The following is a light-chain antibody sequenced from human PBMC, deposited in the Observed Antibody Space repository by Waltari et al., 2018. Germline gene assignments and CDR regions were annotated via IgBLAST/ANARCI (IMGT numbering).Light chain of an antibody. CDR2: GAS. CDR3: QQYNSWPLT. V-gene: IGKV3-15*01. Sequence: EIVMTQSPATLSVSPGERATLSCRASQSVGSLLAWYQQKPGQAPKLLIYGASTRATGIPGRFSGSGSGTEFTLTISSLHSEDFAVYYCQQYNSWPLTFGGGTKVEIK. CDR1: QSVGSL. J-gene: IGKJ4*01.